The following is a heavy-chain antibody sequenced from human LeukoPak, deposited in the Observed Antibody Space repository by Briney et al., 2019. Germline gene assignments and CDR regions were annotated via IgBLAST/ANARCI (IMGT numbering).Heavy chain of an antibody. CDR3: ATDSLGRAAAGRAKFDY. CDR1: GYTLTELS. V-gene: IGHV1-24*01. J-gene: IGHJ4*02. Sequence: ASVKVSCKVSGYTLTELSMHWVRQAPGKGLEWMGGFDPEDGETIYAQKFQGRVTMTEDTSTDTAYMGLSSLRSEDTAVYYGATDSLGRAAAGRAKFDYWGQGTLVTVSS. CDR2: FDPEDGET. D-gene: IGHD6-13*01.